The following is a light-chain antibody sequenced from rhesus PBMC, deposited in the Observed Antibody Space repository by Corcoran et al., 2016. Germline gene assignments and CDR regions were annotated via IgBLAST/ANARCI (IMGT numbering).Light chain of an antibody. V-gene: IGKV1-28*02. CDR2: AAT. Sequence: DIQMTQSPSSLSASVGDTVTITCRASQGISSYLNWFQQNQGKAPQLMIYAATNLQSGVPSRFSGSGSGTDFTLTISSLQPEDFATYYCQQYKSYPRTFGQGTKVEIK. CDR1: QGISSY. J-gene: IGKJ1*01. CDR3: QQYKSYPRT.